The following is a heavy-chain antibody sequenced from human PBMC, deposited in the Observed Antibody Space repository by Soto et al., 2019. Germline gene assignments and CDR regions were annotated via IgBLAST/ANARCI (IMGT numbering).Heavy chain of an antibody. V-gene: IGHV3-23*01. D-gene: IGHD5-12*01. CDR1: GFLFTNYS. CDR3: VIERRGYFDF. J-gene: IGHJ3*01. CDR2: IGGRGNSA. Sequence: GGSLRLSCAASGFLFTNYSMHWVRQAPGKGLECVSVIGGRGNSAYYADSVQGRFTISRDNSKNPLYLQMSSLTADDTAIYYCVIERRGYFDFSGRGTRVTVSS.